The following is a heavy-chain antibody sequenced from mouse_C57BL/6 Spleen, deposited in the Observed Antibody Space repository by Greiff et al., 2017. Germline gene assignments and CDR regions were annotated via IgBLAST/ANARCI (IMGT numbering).Heavy chain of an antibody. Sequence: EVQLVESGGGLVKPGGSLKLSCAASGFTFSSYAMPWVRQTPDTRLEWVATISAGGSYTYYPDNVKGRFTISRDNAKNNLYLQLSHLKSEDTAMYYCAKERGDYYFWFAYWGQGTLVTVSA. CDR2: ISAGGSYT. J-gene: IGHJ3*01. CDR1: GFTFSSYA. V-gene: IGHV5-4*01. CDR3: AKERGDYYFWFAY. D-gene: IGHD1-1*01.